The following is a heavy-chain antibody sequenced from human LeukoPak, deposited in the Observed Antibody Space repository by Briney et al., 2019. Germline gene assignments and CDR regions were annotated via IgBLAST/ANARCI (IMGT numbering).Heavy chain of an antibody. CDR2: IYYSGST. J-gene: IGHJ3*02. V-gene: IGHV4-59*01. CDR1: GGSISSYY. D-gene: IGHD4-23*01. CDR3: ARVTVVTPGAFDI. Sequence: SETLSLTCTVSGGSISSYYWSWIRQPPGKGLEWIGYIYYSGSTNYNPSLKSRVTISVDMSKNQFSLKLSSVTAADTAVYYCARVTVVTPGAFDIWGQGTMVTVSS.